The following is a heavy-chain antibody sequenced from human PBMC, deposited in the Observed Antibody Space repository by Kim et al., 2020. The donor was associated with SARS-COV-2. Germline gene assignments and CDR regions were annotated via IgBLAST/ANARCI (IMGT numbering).Heavy chain of an antibody. V-gene: IGHV4-39*01. Sequence: SETLSLTCTVSGGSISSSSYYWGWIRQPPGKGLEWIGSIYYSGSTYYNPSLKSRVTISVDTSKNQFSLKLSSVTAADTAVYYCARHSRIVVVPAAILAWGQGTVVTVAS. CDR1: GGSISSSSYY. D-gene: IGHD2-2*01. CDR2: IYYSGST. J-gene: IGHJ4*02. CDR3: ARHSRIVVVPAAILA.